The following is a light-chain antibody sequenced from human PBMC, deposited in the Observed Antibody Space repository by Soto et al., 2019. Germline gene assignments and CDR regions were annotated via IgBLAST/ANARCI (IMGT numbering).Light chain of an antibody. CDR1: SSDVGSYNR. J-gene: IGLJ1*01. CDR2: EVS. V-gene: IGLV2-18*02. CDR3: NSSTSSNTYV. Sequence: QSALTQPPSVSGSPGQSVTISCSGTSSDVGSYNRVSWYQQAPGTAPKVMIYEVSNRPSGVPDRFSGSKSGNTASLTISGLQPEDEADYHCNSSTSSNTYVLGAGTK.